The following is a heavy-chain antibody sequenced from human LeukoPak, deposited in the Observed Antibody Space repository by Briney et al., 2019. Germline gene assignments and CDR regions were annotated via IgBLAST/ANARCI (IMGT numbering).Heavy chain of an antibody. CDR2: IKSKTDGGTT. CDR1: GFTFSNAW. CDR3: TTESDFWSGYYFVYY. V-gene: IGHV3-15*01. Sequence: GGSLRLSCAASGFTFSNAWMSRVRQAPGKGLEWVGRIKSKTDGGTTDYAAPVKGRFTISRDDSKNTLYLQMNSLKTEDTAVYYCTTESDFWSGYYFVYYWGQGTLVTVSS. J-gene: IGHJ4*02. D-gene: IGHD3-3*01.